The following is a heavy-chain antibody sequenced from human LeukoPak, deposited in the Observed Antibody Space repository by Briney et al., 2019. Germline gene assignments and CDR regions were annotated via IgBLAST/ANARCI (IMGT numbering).Heavy chain of an antibody. J-gene: IGHJ6*04. V-gene: IGHV4-34*01. D-gene: IGHD3-10*01. Sequence: SETLSLTCAVYGGSFSGYYWSWIRQPPGKGLEWIGEINHSGSTNYNPSLKSRVTISVDTSKNQFSLKLSSVTAADTAVYYCARGLYGSGSYQLYYGMDVWGKGTTVTVSS. CDR3: ARGLYGSGSYQLYYGMDV. CDR2: INHSGST. CDR1: GGSFSGYY.